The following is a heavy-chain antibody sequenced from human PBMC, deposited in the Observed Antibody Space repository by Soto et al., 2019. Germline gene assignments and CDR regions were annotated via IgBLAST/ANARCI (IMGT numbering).Heavy chain of an antibody. Sequence: HVQLQESGPGLVKPSETLSLTCTVSGGSISSYYWSWIRQPPGKGLEWIGYNYYSGSTNYNPSLKGRVSKSGESSKNPFSLKLSSVTAADTAVYYCARELERQRGYSCYDYWFDPWGQGTLVTVSS. CDR2: NYYSGST. V-gene: IGHV4-59*01. J-gene: IGHJ5*02. D-gene: IGHD5-12*01. CDR3: ARELERQRGYSCYDYWFDP. CDR1: GGSISSYY.